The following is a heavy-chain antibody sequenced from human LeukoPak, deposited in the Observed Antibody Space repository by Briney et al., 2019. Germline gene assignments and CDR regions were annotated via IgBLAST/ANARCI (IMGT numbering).Heavy chain of an antibody. J-gene: IGHJ4*02. Sequence: PGRSLRLSCAASGFTFSSYGMHWVRQAPGKGLEWVAVIWYDGSNKYYADSVKGRFTISRDNSKNTLYLQMNSLRAEDTAVYYCARDRKGIAAAAVYWGQGTLVTVSS. CDR3: ARDRKGIAAAAVY. CDR1: GFTFSSYG. D-gene: IGHD6-13*01. V-gene: IGHV3-33*01. CDR2: IWYDGSNK.